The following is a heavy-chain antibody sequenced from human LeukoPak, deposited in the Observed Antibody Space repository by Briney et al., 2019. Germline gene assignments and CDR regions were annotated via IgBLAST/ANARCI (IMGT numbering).Heavy chain of an antibody. CDR3: ARGWVHAFDI. D-gene: IGHD3-16*01. V-gene: IGHV4-34*01. Sequence: SETLSLTCAVYGGSFSGYYWSWIRQPPGKWLEWIGEINHSGSTNYNPSLKSRVTISVDTSKNQFSLKLSSVTAADTAVYYCARGWVHAFDIWGQGTMVTVSS. CDR2: INHSGST. CDR1: GGSFSGYY. J-gene: IGHJ3*02.